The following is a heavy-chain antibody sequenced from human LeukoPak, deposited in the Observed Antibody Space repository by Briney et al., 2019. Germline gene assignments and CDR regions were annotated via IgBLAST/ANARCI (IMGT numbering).Heavy chain of an antibody. CDR3: TTLGLVAVAAFDS. V-gene: IGHV3-15*01. Sequence: PGGSLRLSCAASGFTFSSAWMSWVRQAPGKGLEWVGRIKSNTDDGTADYAAPLKGRFTISRDESKNTLYLHMNSLQTEDTAVYFCTTLGLVAVAAFDSWGQGTLVTVSS. J-gene: IGHJ4*02. CDR1: GFTFSSAW. CDR2: IKSNTDDGTA. D-gene: IGHD6-19*01.